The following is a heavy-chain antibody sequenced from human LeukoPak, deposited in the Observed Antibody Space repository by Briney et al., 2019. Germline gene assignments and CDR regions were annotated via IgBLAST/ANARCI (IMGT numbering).Heavy chain of an antibody. D-gene: IGHD3-22*01. V-gene: IGHV3-23*01. Sequence: GGSLRLSCAASGFTFSSYAMSWVRQAPGKGLEWVSAISGSGGSTNYADSVKGRFTISRDSSKNTLYLHMNSLRAEDTAVYYCARARGYYDSGGYYRHDVFDIWGQGTMVIVSS. CDR1: GFTFSSYA. CDR2: ISGSGGST. CDR3: ARARGYYDSGGYYRHDVFDI. J-gene: IGHJ3*02.